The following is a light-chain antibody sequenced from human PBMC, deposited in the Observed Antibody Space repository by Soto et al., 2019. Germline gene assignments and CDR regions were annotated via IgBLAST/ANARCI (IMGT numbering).Light chain of an antibody. CDR2: GNS. J-gene: IGLJ1*01. Sequence: QSVLTQPPSVSGAAGQRVTISCTGSSSNIGAGYDVHWYQQLPATAPKLLIYGNSNRPSGVPDRFSGSKSGTSASLAITGLQAEDEADYYCQSYDSSLTLFGTGTKVTVL. CDR3: QSYDSSLTL. CDR1: SSNIGAGYD. V-gene: IGLV1-40*01.